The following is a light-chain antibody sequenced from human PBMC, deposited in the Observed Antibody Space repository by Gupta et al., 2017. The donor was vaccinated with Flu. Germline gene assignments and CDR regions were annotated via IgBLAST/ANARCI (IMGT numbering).Light chain of an antibody. CDR1: SSDIGTYNY. CDR3: SSYTSSNTGG. V-gene: IGLV2-14*01. CDR2: EVS. Sequence: SITISCTGTSSDIGTYNYVSWYQQHPGKAPKRMMYEVSNRSSGVSNRVSGSKSGNKDSLIISGLQAEDEADYDCSSYTSSNTGGCGGGTQLT. J-gene: IGLJ3*02.